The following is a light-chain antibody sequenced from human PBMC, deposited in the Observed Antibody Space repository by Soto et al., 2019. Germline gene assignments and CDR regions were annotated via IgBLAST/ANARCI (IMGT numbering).Light chain of an antibody. J-gene: IGKJ1*01. CDR1: QSLSSN. CDR3: QQYNRWPRA. CDR2: GAS. Sequence: EIGMTQSPAPLSLSLLEGPTLSCWASQSLSSNFLAWYQQKPGQAPSLLIYGASTRPIGIPARFSGTGSETEFTLTISSLQSEDFAAYYCQQYNRWPRAFGQGTKVDI. V-gene: IGKV3-15*01.